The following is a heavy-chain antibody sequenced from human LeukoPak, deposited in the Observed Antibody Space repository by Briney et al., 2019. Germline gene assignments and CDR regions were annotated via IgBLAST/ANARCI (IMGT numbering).Heavy chain of an antibody. J-gene: IGHJ4*02. CDR3: ARDSPYCYDSSGYYY. CDR2: ISYDGSNR. D-gene: IGHD3-22*01. CDR1: RFTFSSYG. Sequence: PGGSLRLSCAASRFTFSSYGIHWVRQAPGKGLEWVAVISYDGSNRYYADSVKGRFTISRDNSKNTLYLQMNSLRAEDTAVYYCARDSPYCYDSSGYYYWGQGTLVTVSS. V-gene: IGHV3-30*03.